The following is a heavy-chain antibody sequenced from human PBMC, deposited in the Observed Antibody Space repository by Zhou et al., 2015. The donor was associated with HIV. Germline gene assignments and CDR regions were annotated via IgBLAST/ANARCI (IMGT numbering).Heavy chain of an antibody. Sequence: QVQLVQSGAEMKKPGSSVKVSCKASGDTFNNFGISWVRQAPGQGLEWMGGIIPMFGTTNYTGKFQGRLTIAADKSTNTAYMELSSLRFGDSAAYYCAREGWGSWYFDLWGRGTLVSVSS. D-gene: IGHD7-27*01. J-gene: IGHJ2*01. CDR1: GDTFNNFG. CDR2: IIPMFGTT. CDR3: AREGWGSWYFDL. V-gene: IGHV1-69*06.